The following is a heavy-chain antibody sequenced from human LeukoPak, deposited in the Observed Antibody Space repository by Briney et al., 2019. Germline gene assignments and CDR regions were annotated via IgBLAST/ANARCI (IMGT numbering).Heavy chain of an antibody. CDR2: INPNSGGT. V-gene: IGHV1-2*06. J-gene: IGHJ6*03. CDR3: ARVPNNFYYYMDV. D-gene: IGHD2-2*01. CDR1: GYTFTGYY. Sequence: ASVKVSCKASGYTFTGYYMHWVRQAPGQGLEWMGRINPNSGGTNYAQKFQGRVTMTRDTSISTAYMELIRLTSDDTAVYYCARVPNNFYYYMDVWGKGTTVTVSS.